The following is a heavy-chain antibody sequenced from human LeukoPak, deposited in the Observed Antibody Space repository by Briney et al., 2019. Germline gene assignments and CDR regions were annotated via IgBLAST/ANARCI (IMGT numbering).Heavy chain of an antibody. CDR1: GGSFSGYY. D-gene: IGHD6-13*01. CDR3: ARDYSSSWTRLYYYYYMDV. J-gene: IGHJ6*03. Sequence: SETLSLTCAVYGGSFSGYYWSWIRQPPGKGLEWIGEINHSRSTNYYPSLKSRVTISVDTSKNQFSLKLSSVTAADTAVYYCARDYSSSWTRLYYYYYMDVWGKGTTVTVSS. V-gene: IGHV4-34*01. CDR2: INHSRST.